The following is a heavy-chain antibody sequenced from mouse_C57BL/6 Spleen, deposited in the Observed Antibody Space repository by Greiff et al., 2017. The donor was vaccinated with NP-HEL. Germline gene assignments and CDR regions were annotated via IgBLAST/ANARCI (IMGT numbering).Heavy chain of an antibody. CDR1: GFTFSDYG. Sequence: EVMLVESGGGLVKPGGSLKLSCAASGFTFSDYGMHWVRQAPEKGLEWVAYISSGSSTIDYADTVKGRFTISRDNAKNTLFLQMTSLRSEDTAMYDCARRGYEYDAWCAYWGQGTLVTVSA. CDR3: ARRGYEYDAWCAY. CDR2: ISSGSSTI. J-gene: IGHJ3*01. V-gene: IGHV5-17*01. D-gene: IGHD2-4*01.